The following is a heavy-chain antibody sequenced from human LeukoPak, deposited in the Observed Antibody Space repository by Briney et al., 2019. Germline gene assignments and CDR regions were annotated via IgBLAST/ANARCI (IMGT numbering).Heavy chain of an antibody. Sequence: PETPSLTCTVSGGSISSYYWSWIRQPAGKELEWMGYIYYSGRTYYNPSLKSRVTISVDTSKTQFSLSLSSVTAADTAVYYCARTIPDSSGYYYSDYWGQGTLVTVSS. V-gene: IGHV4-59*08. CDR3: ARTIPDSSGYYYSDY. J-gene: IGHJ4*02. D-gene: IGHD3-22*01. CDR2: IYYSGRT. CDR1: GGSISSYY.